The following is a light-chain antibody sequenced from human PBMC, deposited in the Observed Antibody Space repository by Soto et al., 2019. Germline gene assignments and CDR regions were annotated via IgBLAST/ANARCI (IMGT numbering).Light chain of an antibody. V-gene: IGLV2-14*03. CDR3: SSYTSSSTLGL. J-gene: IGLJ2*01. CDR2: DVT. Sequence: QSALTQPASVSGSPGQSITISCTGTSSDVGGYNYVSWYKHHPGKAPKLLIYDVTYRPSGVSDRFSGSKSGNTASLTISGLQAEDEADYYCSSYTSSSTLGLFGGGTKVTVL. CDR1: SSDVGGYNY.